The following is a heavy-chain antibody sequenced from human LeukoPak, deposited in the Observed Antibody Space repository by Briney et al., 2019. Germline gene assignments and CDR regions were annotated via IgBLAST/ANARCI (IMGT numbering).Heavy chain of an antibody. Sequence: SETLSLTCAVYGGSFSGYNWSWIRQPPGKGLEWIGEINHSGSTNYNPSLKSRVTISVDTSKNQFSLKLSSVTAADTAVYYCARGALYDSSGYYLDYWGQGTLVTVSS. CDR1: GGSFSGYN. J-gene: IGHJ4*02. D-gene: IGHD3-22*01. CDR2: INHSGST. CDR3: ARGALYDSSGYYLDY. V-gene: IGHV4-34*01.